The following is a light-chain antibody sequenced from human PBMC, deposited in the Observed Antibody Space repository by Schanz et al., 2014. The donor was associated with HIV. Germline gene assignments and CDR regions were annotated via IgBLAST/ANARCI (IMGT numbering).Light chain of an antibody. CDR1: TTDVGAYKY. V-gene: IGLV2-8*01. CDR3: GSYGGSNNLL. J-gene: IGLJ2*01. CDR2: EVT. Sequence: QSALTQPPSASGSPGQSVTVSCTGDTTDVGAYKYVSWYQQHPGKAPKLMIYEVTKRPSGVPDRFSGSKSGNTASLTVSGLQADDEADYYCGSYGGSNNLLFGGGTKLTVL.